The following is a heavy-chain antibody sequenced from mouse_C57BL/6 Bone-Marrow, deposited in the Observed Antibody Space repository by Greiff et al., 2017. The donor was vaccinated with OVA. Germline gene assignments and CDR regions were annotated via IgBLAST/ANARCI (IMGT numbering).Heavy chain of an antibody. Sequence: VQLVESGPELVKPGASVKISCKASGYAFSSSWMNWVKQRPGKGLEWIGWIYPGDGGTNYNGKFKGKATLTADKSFSTAYMQLSSLTSEDSAVYFCARQEDGYYASYFDCGGQGKAITVSS. CDR3: ARQEDGYYASYFDC. V-gene: IGHV1-82*01. CDR2: IYPGDGGT. CDR1: GYAFSSSW. D-gene: IGHD2-3*01. J-gene: IGHJ2*01.